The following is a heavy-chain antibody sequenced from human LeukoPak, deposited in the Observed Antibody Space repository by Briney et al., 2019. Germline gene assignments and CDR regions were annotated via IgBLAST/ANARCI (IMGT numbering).Heavy chain of an antibody. CDR2: ISSTGFTI. CDR1: GFTFSDYY. Sequence: GGSLRLSCAVSGFTFSDYYISWIRQAQGRGLEWISYISSTGFTIYYADSVKGRFTISRDNAENSVSLQMNSLTAEDTAVYYCARGIDYSTLDYWGQGNLVTVSS. CDR3: ARGIDYSTLDY. D-gene: IGHD4-11*01. V-gene: IGHV3-11*01. J-gene: IGHJ4*02.